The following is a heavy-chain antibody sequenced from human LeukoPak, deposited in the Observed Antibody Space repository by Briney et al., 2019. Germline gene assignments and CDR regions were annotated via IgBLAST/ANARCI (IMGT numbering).Heavy chain of an antibody. V-gene: IGHV3-30-3*01. J-gene: IGHJ4*02. CDR2: ISYDGSNK. D-gene: IGHD2-2*01. CDR3: ARESNYCSSTSCSDFDS. CDR1: GFTFSSYA. Sequence: GGSLRLSCAASGFTFSSYAMHWVRQAPGKGLEWVAVISYDGSNKYYADSVKGRFTISRDNSKNTLYLQMNSLRAEDTAVYYCARESNYCSSTSCSDFDSWGQGTLVTVSS.